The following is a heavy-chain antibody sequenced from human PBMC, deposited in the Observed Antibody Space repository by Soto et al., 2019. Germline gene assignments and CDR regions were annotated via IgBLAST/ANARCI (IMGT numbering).Heavy chain of an antibody. CDR2: IFSYDEK. CDR1: GFSLSDVRTG. J-gene: IGHJ4*02. D-gene: IGHD5-12*01. Sequence: QVTLKESGPVLVKPAETLTLTFTVSGFSLSDVRTGVSWIRQPPGKALEWLAHIFSYDEKSYSTYLKSRLTISKDTTKSQVVLTMTDMDPVDTATYNCARWLQLGGTLTDWGQGTLVTVSS. V-gene: IGHV2-26*01. CDR3: ARWLQLGGTLTD.